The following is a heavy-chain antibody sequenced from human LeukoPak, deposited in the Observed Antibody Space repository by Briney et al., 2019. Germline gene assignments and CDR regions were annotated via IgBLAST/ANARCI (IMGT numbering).Heavy chain of an antibody. J-gene: IGHJ4*02. CDR1: GGTFSSYA. V-gene: IGHV1-69*13. CDR3: ARYYYGSGSYYHFDY. CDR2: IIPIFGTA. D-gene: IGHD3-10*01. Sequence: EASVKVSCKASGGTFSSYAISWVRQAPGQGLEWMGGIIPIFGTANYAQKFQGRVTITADESTSTAYMELSSLRSEDTAVYYCARYYYGSGSYYHFDYWGQGTLVTVSS.